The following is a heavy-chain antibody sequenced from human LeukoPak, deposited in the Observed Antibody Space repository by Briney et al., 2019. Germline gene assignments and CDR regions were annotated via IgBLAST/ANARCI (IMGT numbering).Heavy chain of an antibody. D-gene: IGHD3-22*01. Sequence: SVKVSCKASGGTFSSCAISWVRQAPGQGLEWMGGIIPIFGTANYAQKFQGRVTITADESTSTAYMELSSLRSEDTAVYYCARGPYYYDSSGYYHYYYYGMDVWGQGTTVTVSS. CDR3: ARGPYYYDSSGYYHYYYYGMDV. CDR1: GGTFSSCA. V-gene: IGHV1-69*13. CDR2: IIPIFGTA. J-gene: IGHJ6*02.